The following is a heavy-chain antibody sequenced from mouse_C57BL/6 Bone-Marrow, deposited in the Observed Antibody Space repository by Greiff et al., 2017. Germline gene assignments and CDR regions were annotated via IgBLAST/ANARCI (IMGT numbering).Heavy chain of an antibody. V-gene: IGHV1-81*01. CDR1: GYTFTSYG. CDR2: IYPRSGNT. D-gene: IGHD2-10*01. CDR3: TRSPLLLNYFGY. Sequence: VQLQESGAELARPGASVKLSCKASGYTFTSYGISWVKQRTGQGLEWIGEIYPRSGNTYYNAKFKGKSTLTADKYSSTVYIELRSLTSEASAVYSCTRSPLLLNYFGYWGQDTTLTVSS. J-gene: IGHJ2*01.